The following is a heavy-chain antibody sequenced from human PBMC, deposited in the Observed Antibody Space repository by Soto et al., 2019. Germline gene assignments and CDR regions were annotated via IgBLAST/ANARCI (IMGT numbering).Heavy chain of an antibody. J-gene: IGHJ5*02. CDR1: GGSISSYY. D-gene: IGHD4-4*01. CDR2: IYYSGST. CDR3: ARQRYSIAFDP. Sequence: QVQLQESGPGLVKPSETLSLTCTVSGGSISSYYWSWIRQPPGKGLEWIGYIYYSGSTNYNPSLKSXXTXSXXTSKNQFSLKLSSVTAADTAVYYCARQRYSIAFDPWGQGTLVTVSS. V-gene: IGHV4-59*08.